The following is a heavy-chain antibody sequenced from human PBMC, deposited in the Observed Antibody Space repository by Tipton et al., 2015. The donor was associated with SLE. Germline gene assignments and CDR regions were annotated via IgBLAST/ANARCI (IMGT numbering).Heavy chain of an antibody. D-gene: IGHD5-12*01. CDR1: AGSISSSNYY. CDR3: ASSKRGPGYGGYFDY. J-gene: IGHJ4*02. V-gene: IGHV4-39*07. CDR2: IYYSGST. Sequence: TLSLTCTVSAGSISSSNYYWDWVRQPPGKGLEWIGSIYYSGSTYYNPSLKSRVTISVDTSKNQFSLKLSSVTAADTAVYYCASSKRGPGYGGYFDYWGQGTLVTVSS.